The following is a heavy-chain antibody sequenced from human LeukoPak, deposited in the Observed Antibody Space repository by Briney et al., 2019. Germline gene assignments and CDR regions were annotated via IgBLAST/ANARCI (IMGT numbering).Heavy chain of an antibody. Sequence: GESLKISCKGSGNSFTSYWIGWVRQMPGKGLEWMGIIYPGDSDTRYSPSFQGQVTISADRSITTAYLQWRSLKASDTAMYYCARALAGEPRYFDYWGQGTLVTVSS. D-gene: IGHD7-27*01. CDR3: ARALAGEPRYFDY. V-gene: IGHV5-51*01. CDR2: IYPGDSDT. J-gene: IGHJ4*02. CDR1: GNSFTSYW.